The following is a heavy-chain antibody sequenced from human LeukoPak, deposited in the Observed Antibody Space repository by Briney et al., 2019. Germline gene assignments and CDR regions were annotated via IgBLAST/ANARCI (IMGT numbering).Heavy chain of an antibody. V-gene: IGHV4-59*05. CDR2: VHSSGST. D-gene: IGHD5-18*01. J-gene: IGHJ4*02. CDR3: ARRGYHYEVDY. CDR1: GGSMRTYY. Sequence: SETLSLTCTVSGGSMRTYYWSWIRQPPGKGREWIGSVHSSGSTHYNPSLKSRVNISADTSTNQVSLKLSSVAATDTAVYFCARRGYHYEVDYWGQGTLVTVSS.